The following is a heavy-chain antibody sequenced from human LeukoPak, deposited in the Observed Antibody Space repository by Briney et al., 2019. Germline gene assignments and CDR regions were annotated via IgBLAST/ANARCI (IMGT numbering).Heavy chain of an antibody. CDR2: IYSGGST. CDR3: ARAIVVVVAATHWFDP. V-gene: IGHV3-66*01. D-gene: IGHD2-15*01. CDR1: GFTVSSNY. J-gene: IGHJ5*02. Sequence: GGSLRLSCAASGFTVSSNYMSWVRQAPGKGLEWVSVIYSGGSTYYADSVKGRFTTSRDNSKNTLYLQMNSLRAEDTAVYYCARAIVVVVAATHWFDPWGQGTLVTVSS.